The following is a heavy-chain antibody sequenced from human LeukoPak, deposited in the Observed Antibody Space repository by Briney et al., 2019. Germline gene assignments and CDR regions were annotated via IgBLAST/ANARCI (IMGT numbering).Heavy chain of an antibody. Sequence: GRIIPILGIANYAQKFQGRVTITADKSTSTAYMELSSLRSEDTAVYYCATRGFDSSGYYDYWGQGTLVTVSS. J-gene: IGHJ4*02. D-gene: IGHD3-22*01. V-gene: IGHV1-69*02. CDR2: IIPILGIA. CDR3: ATRGFDSSGYYDY.